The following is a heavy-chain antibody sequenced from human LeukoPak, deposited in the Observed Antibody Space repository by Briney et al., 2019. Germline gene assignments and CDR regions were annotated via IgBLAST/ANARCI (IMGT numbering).Heavy chain of an antibody. Sequence: ASVKVSCKASGYTFTSYGISWVRQAPGQGLKWMGWISAYNGNTNYAQKLQGRVTMTTDTSTSTAYMELRSLRSDDTAVYYCARSLRKYYYGSGSPRGMDVWGKGTTVTVSS. D-gene: IGHD3-10*01. J-gene: IGHJ6*04. V-gene: IGHV1-18*01. CDR2: ISAYNGNT. CDR1: GYTFTSYG. CDR3: ARSLRKYYYGSGSPRGMDV.